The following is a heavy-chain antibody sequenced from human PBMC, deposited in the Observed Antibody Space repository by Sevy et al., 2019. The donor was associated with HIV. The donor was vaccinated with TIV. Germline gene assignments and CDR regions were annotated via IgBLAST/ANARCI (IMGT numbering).Heavy chain of an antibody. J-gene: IGHJ4*02. CDR3: AIESLSDIAVPGPLY. Sequence: GASVKVSCKVSGYTLTELSMHWVRQAPGKGLEWMGGFDPEDGETIYSQKFQGRVTMTEDTSTDTAYMELSSLRSEDTAVYYCAIESLSDIAVPGPLYWGQGTLVTVSS. V-gene: IGHV1-24*01. CDR2: FDPEDGET. D-gene: IGHD6-19*01. CDR1: GYTLTELS.